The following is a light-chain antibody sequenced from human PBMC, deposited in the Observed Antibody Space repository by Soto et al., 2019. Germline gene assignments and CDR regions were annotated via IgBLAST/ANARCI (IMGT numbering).Light chain of an antibody. CDR3: SSYTSINTNV. J-gene: IGLJ1*01. V-gene: IGLV2-14*01. Sequence: QSALAQPASVSGSPGQSITISCTGSSSDVGGYNYVSWYQQHPDKAPKLMIYDVSNRPSGVSNRSSGSKSDNTASLTISGLQAEDEADYYCSSYTSINTNVFGTGTKVTVL. CDR2: DVS. CDR1: SSDVGGYNY.